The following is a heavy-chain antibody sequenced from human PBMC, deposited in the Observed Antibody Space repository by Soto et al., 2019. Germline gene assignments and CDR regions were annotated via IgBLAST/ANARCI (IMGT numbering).Heavy chain of an antibody. CDR2: INPYNGAT. V-gene: IGHV1-2*02. CDR3: AREEIPVPGTRGGFDY. CDR1: GYVFTAYY. Sequence: QVQLVQSGAEVKKPGASVKVSCKASGYVFTAYYMHWVRQAPGQGLEWIGWINPYNGATNYPQKFQGRVTVTTHTSIRTVYMELTSLRSDDTAVYYCAREEIPVPGTRGGFDYWGQGTLVTVSS. D-gene: IGHD6-19*01. J-gene: IGHJ4*02.